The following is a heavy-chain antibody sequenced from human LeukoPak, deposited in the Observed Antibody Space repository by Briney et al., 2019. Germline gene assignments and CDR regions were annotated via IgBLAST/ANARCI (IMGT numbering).Heavy chain of an antibody. J-gene: IGHJ4*02. CDR1: GFTFSSYA. CDR3: AKNAGYCSGGSCYWIDF. D-gene: IGHD2-15*01. CDR2: TSGSGGST. Sequence: GGSLRLSCAASGFTFSSYAMSWVRQAPGKGLEWVSATSGSGGSTYYADSVKGRFTISRDNSKNTLYLQMNSLRAEDTAVYYCAKNAGYCSGGSCYWIDFWGQGTLVTVSS. V-gene: IGHV3-23*01.